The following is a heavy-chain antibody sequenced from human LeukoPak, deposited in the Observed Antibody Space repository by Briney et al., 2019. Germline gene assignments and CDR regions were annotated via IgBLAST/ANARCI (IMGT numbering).Heavy chain of an antibody. Sequence: PGGSLRLSCAASGFTFSSYGMNWVRQAPGKGLEWVSGISGSGGSTYYADSVKGRFTISRDSPKNTLYLQMNSLRAEDTAVYYCARDHSNTFGGVIAWGQGTMVTVSS. CDR3: ARDHSNTFGGVIA. V-gene: IGHV3-23*01. CDR2: ISGSGGST. J-gene: IGHJ3*01. CDR1: GFTFSSYG. D-gene: IGHD3-16*02.